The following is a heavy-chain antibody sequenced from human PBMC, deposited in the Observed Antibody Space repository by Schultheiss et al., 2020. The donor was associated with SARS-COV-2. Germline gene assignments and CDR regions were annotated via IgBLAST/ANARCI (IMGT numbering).Heavy chain of an antibody. J-gene: IGHJ3*02. V-gene: IGHV4-4*07. CDR1: GGSISSYY. CDR3: ARNPSRGVVGAFDI. D-gene: IGHD2-21*01. CDR2: IYTSGST. Sequence: SETLSLTCTVSGGSISSYYWSWIRQPAGKGLEWIGRIYTSGSTNYNPSLKSRVTMSVDTSKNQFSLKLSSVTAVDTAVYYCARNPSRGVVGAFDIWGQGTMVTVSS.